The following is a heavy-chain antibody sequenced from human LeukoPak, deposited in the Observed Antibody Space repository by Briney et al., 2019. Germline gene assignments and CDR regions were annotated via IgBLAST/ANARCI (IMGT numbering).Heavy chain of an antibody. V-gene: IGHV3-43*02. Sequence: PGGSLRLSCAASGFTFDDYAMHWVHQAPGKGLEWVSLISGDGGSTYYADSVKGRFTISRDNSKNSLYLQMNSLRTEDTALYYCAKTLTGYLVALWFDPWGQGTLVTVSS. CDR2: ISGDGGST. D-gene: IGHD2-8*02. J-gene: IGHJ5*02. CDR3: AKTLTGYLVALWFDP. CDR1: GFTFDDYA.